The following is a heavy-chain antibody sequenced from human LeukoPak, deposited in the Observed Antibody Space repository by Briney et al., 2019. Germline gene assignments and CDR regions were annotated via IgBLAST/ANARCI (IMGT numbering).Heavy chain of an antibody. V-gene: IGHV3-23*01. J-gene: IGHJ4*02. CDR1: GFTFSTYP. CDR3: AKRGSKSGSLQRGFGY. D-gene: IGHD3-3*01. Sequence: GGSLRLSCAASGFTFSTYPMSWVRQVPGKGLEWVSAIGAGGTTYYADSVKGRFTISRDNSKNTLYMQMTSLRAEDTAVYYCAKRGSKSGSLQRGFGYWGQGTLVTVSS. CDR2: IGAGGTT.